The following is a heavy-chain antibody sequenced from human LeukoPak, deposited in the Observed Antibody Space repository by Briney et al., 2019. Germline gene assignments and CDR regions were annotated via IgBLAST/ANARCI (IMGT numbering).Heavy chain of an antibody. CDR2: IYSGGST. J-gene: IGHJ4*02. V-gene: IGHV3-53*01. D-gene: IGHD3-10*01. CDR3: AKVPASLDYYGSGSYYQYFDY. CDR1: GFTVSSNY. Sequence: QPGGSLRLSCAASGFTVSSNYMSWVRQAPGKGLEWVSVIYSGGSTYYADSVKGRFTISRDNSKNTLYLQMNSLRAEDTAVYYCAKVPASLDYYGSGSYYQYFDYWGQGTPATVSS.